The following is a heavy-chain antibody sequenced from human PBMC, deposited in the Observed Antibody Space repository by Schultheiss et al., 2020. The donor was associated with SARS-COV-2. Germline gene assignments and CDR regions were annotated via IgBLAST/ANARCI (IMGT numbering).Heavy chain of an antibody. D-gene: IGHD6-19*01. CDR2: IYYSGST. V-gene: IGHV4-59*08. Sequence: SETLSLTCTVSGGSISGYYWSWIRQSPGKGLEFIGYIYYSGSTNYNPSLKSRVTISVDTSKNQFSLKLSSVTAADTAVYYCAAALAVASSEYWGQGTLVTVSS. J-gene: IGHJ4*02. CDR3: AAALAVASSEY. CDR1: GGSISGYY.